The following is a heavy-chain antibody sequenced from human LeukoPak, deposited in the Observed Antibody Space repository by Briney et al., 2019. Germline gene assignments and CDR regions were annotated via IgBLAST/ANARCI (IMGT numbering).Heavy chain of an antibody. J-gene: IGHJ4*02. CDR2: IDRDGRSS. V-gene: IGHV3-74*01. CDR1: GFTFSSYW. CDR3: TRDVWGDRDEFFEY. D-gene: IGHD2-21*01. Sequence: GGSLRLSCAASGFTFSSYWMHWVRQVPGKGLLWVARIDRDGRSSSYAESVKGRFTISRDNAKNTLYLQMNSLRADDTAVYYCTRDVWGDRDEFFEYWGQGALVTVSS.